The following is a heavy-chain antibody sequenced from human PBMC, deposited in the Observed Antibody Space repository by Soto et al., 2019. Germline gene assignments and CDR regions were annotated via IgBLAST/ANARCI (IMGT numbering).Heavy chain of an antibody. J-gene: IGHJ4*02. CDR1: GGSISSSSYF. CDR2: LYYSGST. D-gene: IGHD3-22*01. Sequence: SDTAPLTCTVPGGSISSSSYFWGWIRQPPGKGLEWIGSLYYSGSTYYNPSLKSRVTISVDTSKNQFSLKLSSVTAADTAVYYCVGSGYSPFDYWGQGTLVTVS. V-gene: IGHV4-39*05. CDR3: VGSGYSPFDY.